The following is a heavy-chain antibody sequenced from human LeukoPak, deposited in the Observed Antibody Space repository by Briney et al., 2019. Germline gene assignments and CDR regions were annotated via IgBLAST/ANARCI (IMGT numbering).Heavy chain of an antibody. D-gene: IGHD6-13*01. V-gene: IGHV1-8*01. J-gene: IGHJ4*02. CDR3: ARRRGSSSWSDY. Sequence: ASVKVSCKASGYTFTSYDINWVRQATGQGLEWMGWMNPNSGNTGYAQKFQGRVTMTRNTSISTAYMELSSLRSEDTAVYYCARRRGSSSWSDYWGQETLVTVSS. CDR2: MNPNSGNT. CDR1: GYTFTSYD.